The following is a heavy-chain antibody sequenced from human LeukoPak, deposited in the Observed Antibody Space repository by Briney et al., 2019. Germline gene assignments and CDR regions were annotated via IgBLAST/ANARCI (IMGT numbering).Heavy chain of an antibody. CDR2: IYYSGST. CDR1: GGSISSSSYY. Sequence: PSETLSLTCTVSGGSISSSSYYWGWIRQPPGKGLEWIGSIYYSGSTYYNPSLKSRATISVDTSKNQFSLKLSSVTAADTAVYYCSRPDYSVGSCHYWGQGTLVSVSS. CDR3: SRPDYSVGSCHY. J-gene: IGHJ4*02. V-gene: IGHV4-39*01. D-gene: IGHD2-15*01.